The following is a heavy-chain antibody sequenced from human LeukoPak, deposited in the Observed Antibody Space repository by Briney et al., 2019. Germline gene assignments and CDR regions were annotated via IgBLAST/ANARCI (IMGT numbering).Heavy chain of an antibody. CDR3: GRSGAAEGPTHNWFDP. CDR2: IYYSGTT. D-gene: IGHD6-13*01. V-gene: IGHV4-39*01. CDR1: GGSISSSNDY. Sequence: SETLSLTCTVSGGSISSSNDYWGWVRQPPGKGLEWIGSIYYSGTTYYSPSLKSRVAISVDTSKNQFSVKLTSVTAADTAVYYCGRSGAAEGPTHNWFDPWGQGALVTVSS. J-gene: IGHJ5*02.